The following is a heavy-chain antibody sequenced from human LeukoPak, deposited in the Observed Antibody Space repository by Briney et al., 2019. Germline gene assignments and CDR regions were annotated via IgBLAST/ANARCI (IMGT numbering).Heavy chain of an antibody. CDR2: IIPIFGIA. CDR3: ALKTVTNWFDP. D-gene: IGHD4-11*01. Sequence: SAKVSCTASGGAFSSYAISWVRQAPGQGLEWMGRIIPIFGIANYAQKFQGRVTITADKSTSTAYMELSSLRSEDTAVYYCALKTVTNWFDPWGQGTLVTVSS. V-gene: IGHV1-69*04. CDR1: GGAFSSYA. J-gene: IGHJ5*02.